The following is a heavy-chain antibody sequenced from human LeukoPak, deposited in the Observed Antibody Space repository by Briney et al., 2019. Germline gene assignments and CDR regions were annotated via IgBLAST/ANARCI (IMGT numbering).Heavy chain of an antibody. CDR1: GGSISSSSYY. Sequence: SETLSLTCTVSGGSISSSSYYWGWIRQPPGKGLEWIGSIYYSGSTYYNPSLKSRVTISVDTSKNQFSLKLSSVTAADTAVYYCARGRGNYDSSGYYYVRGTNWFDPWGQGTLVTVSS. CDR2: IYYSGST. V-gene: IGHV4-39*01. CDR3: ARGRGNYDSSGYYYVRGTNWFDP. D-gene: IGHD3-22*01. J-gene: IGHJ5*02.